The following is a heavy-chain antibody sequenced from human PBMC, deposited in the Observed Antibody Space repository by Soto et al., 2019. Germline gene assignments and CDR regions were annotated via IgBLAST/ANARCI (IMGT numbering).Heavy chain of an antibody. D-gene: IGHD5-12*01. J-gene: IGHJ4*02. CDR2: INAGNGNT. CDR3: AREDSGYEPDY. CDR1: GYTFTSYA. Sequence: ASVKVSCKASGYTFTSYALHWVRQAPGQRLEWMGWINAGNGNTKYSQKSQGRVTITRDTSTSTAYMELSSLRSEDTAVYYCAREDSGYEPDYWGQGTLVTVSS. V-gene: IGHV1-3*01.